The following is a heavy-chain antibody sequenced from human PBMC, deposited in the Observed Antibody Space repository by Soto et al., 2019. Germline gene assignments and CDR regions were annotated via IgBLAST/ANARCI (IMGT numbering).Heavy chain of an antibody. D-gene: IGHD3-3*01. J-gene: IGHJ6*02. CDR2: IYYSGST. Sequence: SETLSLTCTVSGGSISSYYWSWIRQPPGKGLEWIGYIYYSGSTNYNPSLKSRVTISVDTSKNQFSLKLSSVTAADTAVYYCARGAGYDFWSGYYSPDYYYYGMDVWGQGTTVTVSS. CDR1: GGSISSYY. V-gene: IGHV4-59*01. CDR3: ARGAGYDFWSGYYSPDYYYYGMDV.